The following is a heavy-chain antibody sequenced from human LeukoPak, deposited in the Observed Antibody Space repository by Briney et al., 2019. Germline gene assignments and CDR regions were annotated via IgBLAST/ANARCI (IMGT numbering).Heavy chain of an antibody. Sequence: ASVKVSCKASGGTFSSYAISWVRQAPGQGLEWMGGIIPIFGTANYAQKFQGRVTITADESTSTAYMELSSLRSEDTAVYYCARERGSEIVVVTTQPFDYWGQGTLVTVSS. J-gene: IGHJ4*02. CDR3: ARERGSEIVVVTTQPFDY. V-gene: IGHV1-69*13. CDR1: GGTFSSYA. CDR2: IIPIFGTA. D-gene: IGHD3-22*01.